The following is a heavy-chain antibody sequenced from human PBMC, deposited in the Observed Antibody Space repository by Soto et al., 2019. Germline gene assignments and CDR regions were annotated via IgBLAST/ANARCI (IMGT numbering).Heavy chain of an antibody. J-gene: IGHJ4*02. D-gene: IGHD5-18*01. CDR3: RGYSYGSTLDY. Sequence: PSETLSLTCTVSGGSIGSYYWSWIRQPPGKGLEWIGYIYYSGSTNYNPSLKSRVTISVDTSKNQFSLKLSSVTAADTAVYYCRGYSYGSTLDYWGQGTLVTVSS. CDR1: GGSIGSYY. CDR2: IYYSGST. V-gene: IGHV4-59*01.